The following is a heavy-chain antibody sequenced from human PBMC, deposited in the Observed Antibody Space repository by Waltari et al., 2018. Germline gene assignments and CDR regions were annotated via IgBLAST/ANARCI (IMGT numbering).Heavy chain of an antibody. CDR3: ARGPGSSWYQGDY. V-gene: IGHV3-53*01. CDR2: VYCGSSR. D-gene: IGHD6-13*01. CDR1: GFTVSSNY. Sequence: EVQLVESGGGLIQPGGSLRLSCAASGFTVSSNYMSWVRQAPGKGLEWVSVVYCGSSRYYTDSVKGRFTIYRDKSKNTLYHKVNCLRAEDTAVYYCARGPGSSWYQGDYWGQGTLVTVSS. J-gene: IGHJ4*02.